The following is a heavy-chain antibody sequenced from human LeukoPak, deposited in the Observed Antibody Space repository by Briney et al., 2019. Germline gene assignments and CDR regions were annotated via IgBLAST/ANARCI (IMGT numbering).Heavy chain of an antibody. CDR2: IYTGGNT. CDR3: ARDHHPGYYYSSGFNWLDP. V-gene: IGHV3-66*01. CDR1: EFTVSSYY. Sequence: PVGSLRLSCAASEFTVSSYYITWVRQAPGHGLEWVSLIYTGGNTYYADSVKDRFTISRDISRNTLYLQMNSLRADDTAVYYCARDHHPGYYYSSGFNWLDPWGQGTMVTVSS. D-gene: IGHD3-22*01. J-gene: IGHJ5*02.